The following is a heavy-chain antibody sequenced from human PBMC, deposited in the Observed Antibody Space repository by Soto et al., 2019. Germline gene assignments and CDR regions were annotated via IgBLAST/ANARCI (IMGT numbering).Heavy chain of an antibody. V-gene: IGHV3-20*04. Sequence: EVQLVESGGGVVRPGGSLRLSCAASGFTFDDYAMTWVRQAPGKGLEWVSGINWNGGSTAYADSVKGRFTISRDNAKNSLYLQMSSLRAEDTALYYCAREDSSGYFQLEFWGQGTLVTVS. D-gene: IGHD3-22*01. CDR2: INWNGGST. CDR1: GFTFDDYA. J-gene: IGHJ4*02. CDR3: AREDSSGYFQLEF.